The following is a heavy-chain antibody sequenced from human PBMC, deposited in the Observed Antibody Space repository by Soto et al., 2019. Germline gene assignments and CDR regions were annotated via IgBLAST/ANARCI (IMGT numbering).Heavy chain of an antibody. Sequence: EVQLVESGGGLVQPGGSLRLSCAASGLTVSSNYMSWVRQAPGKGLEWVSVMYSGGSTYYADSVKGRFITSRNNYTNTLYLKMDRLRVEDTAVYYCARDSSLHQPLFYGMDVCGQGTTVTVSS. V-gene: IGHV3-66*01. D-gene: IGHD2-2*01. CDR2: MYSGGST. J-gene: IGHJ6*02. CDR3: ARDSSLHQPLFYGMDV. CDR1: GLTVSSNY.